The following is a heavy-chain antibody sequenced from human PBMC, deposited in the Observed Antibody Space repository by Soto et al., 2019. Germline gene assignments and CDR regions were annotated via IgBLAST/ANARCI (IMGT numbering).Heavy chain of an antibody. CDR3: TRGPRPISTGTGAY. D-gene: IGHD3-10*01. Sequence: GGSLRLSCAASGFIFKMYWMHWVRQSPGKGLVWISRIYNDGSYTDYADSVKGRFTISRDNVNDTLYLEMNNLRAEDSGLYYCTRGPRPISTGTGAYWGQGTQVTVSS. J-gene: IGHJ4*02. CDR2: IYNDGSYT. V-gene: IGHV3-74*01. CDR1: GFIFKMYW.